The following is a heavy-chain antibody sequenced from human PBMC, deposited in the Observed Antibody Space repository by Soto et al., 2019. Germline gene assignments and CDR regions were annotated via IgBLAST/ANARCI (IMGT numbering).Heavy chain of an antibody. CDR2: ISGGGGST. V-gene: IGHV3-23*01. Sequence: PGGSLRLSCAASGFSFSIYAMNWVRQAPGKGLEWVSGISGGGGSTYYADSVKGRFTISRDNSKNTLYLQMNSLRAEDTAMYYCARVDPPAKSWGRGTLVTVSS. D-gene: IGHD2-2*01. J-gene: IGHJ5*02. CDR1: GFSFSIYA. CDR3: ARVDPPAKS.